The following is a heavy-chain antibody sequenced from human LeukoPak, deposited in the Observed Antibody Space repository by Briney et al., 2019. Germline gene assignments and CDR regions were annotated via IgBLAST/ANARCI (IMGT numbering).Heavy chain of an antibody. J-gene: IGHJ4*02. V-gene: IGHV5-51*01. CDR2: IYPGDSDT. CDR1: GYSFTSYW. Sequence: GESLKISGKGSGYSFTSYWIGWVRQMPGKGLDWMGIIYPGDSDTRYSPSFQGQVTLSPDKSISTAYLQWSSLKASDTAMYYCARLWYSYGYFDYWGQGTLVTVSS. CDR3: ARLWYSYGYFDY. D-gene: IGHD5-18*01.